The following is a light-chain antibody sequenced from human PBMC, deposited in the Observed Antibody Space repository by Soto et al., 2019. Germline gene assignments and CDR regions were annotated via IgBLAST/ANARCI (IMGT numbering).Light chain of an antibody. CDR1: QSVSSNY. CDR2: GAS. J-gene: IGKJ2*01. V-gene: IGKV3-20*01. Sequence: EIVLTQSPGTLSLSPGERATLSCRASQSVSSNYLAWYQQKAGQAPRLLIYGASSRATGIPDRFSGSGSGTDFTLTISRLQPEDFAVYYCQHYGGSPMYTFGQGTNLEIK. CDR3: QHYGGSPMYT.